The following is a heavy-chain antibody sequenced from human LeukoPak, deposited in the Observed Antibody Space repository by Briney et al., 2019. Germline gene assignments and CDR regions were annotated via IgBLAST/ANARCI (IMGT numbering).Heavy chain of an antibody. CDR2: IYDRGST. Sequence: PSETLSLTCTVSGGSISSYCWSWIRQPPGKGLEWIGNIYDRGSTKYNPSLKSRVTISVDTSKNQFSLRLSSVTAADTAVYYCARGRTFDNWGQGTLVTVSS. J-gene: IGHJ4*02. CDR1: GGSISSYC. CDR3: ARGRTFDN. V-gene: IGHV4-59*01.